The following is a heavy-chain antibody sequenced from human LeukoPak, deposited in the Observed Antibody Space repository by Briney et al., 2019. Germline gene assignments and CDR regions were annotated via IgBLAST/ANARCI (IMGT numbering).Heavy chain of an antibody. CDR2: IYYSGST. Sequence: SETLSLTCTVSGGSISSSSYYWGWIRQPPGKGLEWIGSIYYSGSTYYNPTLKSRVTISVDTSKNQLSLKLSSVTAADTAVYYCASARTSSRSWFTFDYWGQGILVTVSS. J-gene: IGHJ4*02. V-gene: IGHV4-39*01. CDR3: ASARTSSRSWFTFDY. CDR1: GGSISSSSYY. D-gene: IGHD6-13*01.